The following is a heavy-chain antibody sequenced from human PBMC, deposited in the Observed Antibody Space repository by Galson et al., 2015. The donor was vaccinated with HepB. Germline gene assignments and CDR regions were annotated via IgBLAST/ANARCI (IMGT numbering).Heavy chain of an antibody. CDR1: GYTFTSYY. CDR2: INPSGGST. CDR3: AREGVSGTTSLYYGMDV. D-gene: IGHD1-7*01. J-gene: IGHJ6*02. Sequence: SVQVSCKASGYTFTSYYMHWVRQAPGQGLEWMGIINPSGGSTSYAQKFQGRVTMTRDTSTSTVYMELSSLISEDTAVYYCAREGVSGTTSLYYGMDVWGQGTTVTVSS. V-gene: IGHV1-46*01.